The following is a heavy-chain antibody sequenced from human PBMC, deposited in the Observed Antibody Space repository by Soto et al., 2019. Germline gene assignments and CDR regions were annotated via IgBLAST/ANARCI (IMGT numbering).Heavy chain of an antibody. J-gene: IGHJ4*02. CDR2: IYTSGST. CDR1: GGSISSYY. Sequence: NPSETLSLTCTVSGGSISSYYWSWIRQPAGKGLEWIGRIYTSGSTNYNPSLKSRVTMSVDTSKNQFSLKLSSVTAADTAVYYCARERAPYYYDSSGSNFDYWGQGTLVTVSS. CDR3: ARERAPYYYDSSGSNFDY. D-gene: IGHD3-22*01. V-gene: IGHV4-4*07.